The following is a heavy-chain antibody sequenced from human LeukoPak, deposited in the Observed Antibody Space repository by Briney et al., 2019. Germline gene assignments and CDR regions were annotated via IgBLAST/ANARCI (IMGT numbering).Heavy chain of an antibody. J-gene: IGHJ4*02. CDR3: ARGYSLYYYDSSGQNFDY. Sequence: GGSLRLSCAASGFTFSSYAMHWVRQAPGKGLEWVAVISYDGSNKYYADSVKGRFTISRDNAKNSLYLQMNSLRAKDTAVYYCARGYSLYYYDSSGQNFDYWGQGTLVTVSS. CDR2: ISYDGSNK. V-gene: IGHV3-30*04. CDR1: GFTFSSYA. D-gene: IGHD3-22*01.